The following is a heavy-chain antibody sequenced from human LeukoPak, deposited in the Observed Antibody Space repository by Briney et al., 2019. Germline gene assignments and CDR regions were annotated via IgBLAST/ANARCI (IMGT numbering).Heavy chain of an antibody. CDR3: ARAIVAATIDY. D-gene: IGHD2-15*01. J-gene: IGHJ4*02. Sequence: GGSLRLSCAASGFTFSSYEMNWVRQAPGKGLEWVSSISSSSSYIYYADSVKGRFTISRDNAKNSLYLQMNSLRAEGTAVYYCARAIVAATIDYWGQGTLVTVSS. V-gene: IGHV3-21*01. CDR2: ISSSSSYI. CDR1: GFTFSSYE.